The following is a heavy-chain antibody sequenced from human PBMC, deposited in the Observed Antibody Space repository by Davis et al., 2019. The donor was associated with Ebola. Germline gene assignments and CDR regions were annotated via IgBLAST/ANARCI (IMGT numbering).Heavy chain of an antibody. CDR3: AKDIRQSYFDY. D-gene: IGHD1-14*01. CDR2: IRYDGSNK. Sequence: GESLKISCAASGFTFSSYGMHWVRQAPGKGLEWVAFIRYDGSNKYYADSVKGRFTISRDNSKNTLYLQMNSLRAEDTAVYYCAKDIRQSYFDYWGQGTLVTVSS. J-gene: IGHJ4*02. V-gene: IGHV3-30*02. CDR1: GFTFSSYG.